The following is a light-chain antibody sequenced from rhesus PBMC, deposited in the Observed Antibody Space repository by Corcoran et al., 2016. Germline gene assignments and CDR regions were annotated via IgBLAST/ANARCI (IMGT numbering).Light chain of an antibody. Sequence: DIKMTQPPSSLSASVGDKVTIPGRASQGISNYLAWYQQNPGKAPKPLIYSASNLESGVPSRFSGSGSGTDFTLTISSLQPEDFAIYYCQQHNSYPFTFGPGTKLDIK. CDR3: QQHNSYPFT. CDR1: QGISNY. V-gene: IGKV1S14*01. J-gene: IGKJ3*01. CDR2: SAS.